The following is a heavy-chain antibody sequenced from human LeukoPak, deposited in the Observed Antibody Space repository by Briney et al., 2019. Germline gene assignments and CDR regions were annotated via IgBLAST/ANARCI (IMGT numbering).Heavy chain of an antibody. Sequence: TLSLTCTVSGGSISSHFWSWIRQPPGKALECLALIYWDDDKRYSPSLKSRLTITKDTSKNQVVLTMTNMDPVDTATYYCAHRGYYDSGTYYYDYWGQGTLVTVSS. CDR3: AHRGYYDSGTYYYDY. V-gene: IGHV2-5*08. D-gene: IGHD3-10*01. J-gene: IGHJ4*02. CDR1: GGSISSHF. CDR2: IYWDDDK.